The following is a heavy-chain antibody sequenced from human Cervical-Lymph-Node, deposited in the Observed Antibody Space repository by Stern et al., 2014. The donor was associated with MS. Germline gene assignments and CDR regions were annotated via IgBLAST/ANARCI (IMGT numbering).Heavy chain of an antibody. CDR2: INPSGGST. D-gene: IGHD6-19*01. J-gene: IGHJ6*02. V-gene: IGHV1-46*01. Sequence: QVQLVQSGAEVTNPGASVQVSCKASGYTFTSYYMHWVRHAPGQGLAWLGIINPSGGSTRYAQKFQGRVTMTRDTSTSTVYMELSSLRSEDTAVYYCAREVAGHRLGMMDVWGQGTTVTVSS. CDR1: GYTFTSYY. CDR3: AREVAGHRLGMMDV.